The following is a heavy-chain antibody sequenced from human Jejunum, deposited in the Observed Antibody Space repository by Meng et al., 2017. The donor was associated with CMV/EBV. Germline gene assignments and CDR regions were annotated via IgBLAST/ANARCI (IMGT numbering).Heavy chain of an antibody. CDR3: ARGGRGNYYYYYGMDV. J-gene: IGHJ6*02. CDR2: ISSGSNTI. V-gene: IGHV3-48*04. CDR1: FTLRSYS. Sequence: FTLRSYSMTWVRQAPGKGLEWGSYISSGSNTIYYADSVKGRFTISRDNANNSLHLQMSSLRAEDTAVYYCARGGRGNYYYYYGMDVWGQGTTVTVSS. D-gene: IGHD3-16*01.